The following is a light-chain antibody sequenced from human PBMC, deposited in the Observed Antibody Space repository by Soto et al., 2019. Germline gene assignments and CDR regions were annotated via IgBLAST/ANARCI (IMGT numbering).Light chain of an antibody. CDR1: QSVSSN. J-gene: IGKJ1*01. Sequence: EIVMTQSPATLSVSPGERATLSCRASQSVSSNLAWYQQKPGQAPRLLIYGASTRATGIPARFSGSGSGTEFTLPISSLQSEDFAVYYGQQYNNWPWTFGQGTKVEIQ. V-gene: IGKV3-15*01. CDR3: QQYNNWPWT. CDR2: GAS.